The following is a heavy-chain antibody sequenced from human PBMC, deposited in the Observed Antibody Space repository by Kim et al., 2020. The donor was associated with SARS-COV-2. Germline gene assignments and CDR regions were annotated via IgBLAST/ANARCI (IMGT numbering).Heavy chain of an antibody. CDR3: ARDRLHGYSYIPIEY. CDR2: IIPTLDEP. CDR1: GGMFSMYA. Sequence: SVKVSCKSSGGMFSMYAINWVRQAPGQGLEWMGGIIPTLDEPFYAQRFQGRLTITADESTSTAYMELSSLKSEDTAIYYCARDRLHGYSYIPIEYWGRG. J-gene: IGHJ1*01. V-gene: IGHV1-69*10. D-gene: IGHD2-15*01.